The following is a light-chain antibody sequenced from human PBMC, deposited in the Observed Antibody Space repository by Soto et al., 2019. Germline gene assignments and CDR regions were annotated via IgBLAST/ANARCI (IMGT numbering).Light chain of an antibody. J-gene: IGKJ2*01. V-gene: IGKV1-9*01. CDR1: QGNNSF. CDR3: QQLNDRRFS. CDR2: AAS. Sequence: IQLTQSPSSLSASVADRVTISCRASQGNNSFVAWYQQKSGKAPKLLIYAASTLQSGVPSRFSGSGSGTDFTLTISSLQPEDFATYYCQQLNDRRFSFGQGTKLDIK.